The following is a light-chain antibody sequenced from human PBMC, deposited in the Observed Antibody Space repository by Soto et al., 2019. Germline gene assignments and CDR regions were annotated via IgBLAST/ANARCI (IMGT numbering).Light chain of an antibody. Sequence: NVLTQSPAILSLSPGDRATLSCRASQSIGSYLAWYQQKPGQAPRLLIYDASNRATGIPARFSGSGSETEFTLPIASLEPEDSAVYYCQQRNFWPLSFGPGTRVEIK. CDR3: QQRNFWPLS. J-gene: IGKJ3*01. CDR1: QSIGSY. CDR2: DAS. V-gene: IGKV3-11*01.